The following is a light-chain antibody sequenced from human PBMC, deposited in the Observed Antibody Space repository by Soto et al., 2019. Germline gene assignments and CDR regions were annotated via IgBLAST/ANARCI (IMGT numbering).Light chain of an antibody. Sequence: VLTQSPGALSLSPGERSTLSFSSSQTLSSRHLAWYQQKPGQAPRLLIYGSSSRATDIPDRFSGSGSGTDFTLTISSLEPEDSAVYYCQQRHMWPITFGQGTRLEI. CDR3: QQRHMWPIT. J-gene: IGKJ5*01. CDR2: GSS. V-gene: IGKV3D-20*02. CDR1: QTLSSRH.